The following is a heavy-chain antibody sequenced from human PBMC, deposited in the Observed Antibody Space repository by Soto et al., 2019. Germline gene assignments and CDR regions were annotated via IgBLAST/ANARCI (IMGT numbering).Heavy chain of an antibody. CDR2: ITSGGGST. V-gene: IGHV3-23*01. Sequence: PGGSLRLSCAASGFTFSSNAMNWVRQSPGMGLEWVSVITSGGGSTLYADSVKGRFTIARDNAKNTVYLQMNSLRAEDTAVYYCARDRSYSLDVWGQGTTGTVS. CDR3: ARDRSYSLDV. J-gene: IGHJ6*02. CDR1: GFTFSSNA.